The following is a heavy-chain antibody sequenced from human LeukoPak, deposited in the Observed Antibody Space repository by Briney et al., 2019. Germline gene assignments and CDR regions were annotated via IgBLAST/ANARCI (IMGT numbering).Heavy chain of an antibody. Sequence: SETLSLTCTVSGHSIRSGYYWGWIRQYPGKGPEWIGNIYQSGSTSYNPSLTSRVTISVDSSKNELSLSLNSVTAADTAVYYCARGGSGWPFDYWGQGTLVTVSS. CDR3: ARGGSGWPFDY. J-gene: IGHJ4*02. V-gene: IGHV4-38-2*02. D-gene: IGHD6-19*01. CDR2: IYQSGST. CDR1: GHSIRSGYY.